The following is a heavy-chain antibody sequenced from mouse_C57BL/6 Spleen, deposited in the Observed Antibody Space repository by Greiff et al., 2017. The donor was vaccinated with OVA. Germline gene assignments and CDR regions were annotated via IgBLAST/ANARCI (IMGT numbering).Heavy chain of an antibody. CDR3: ARDATVGDYYAMDY. CDR1: GYAFTNYL. D-gene: IGHD1-1*01. CDR2: INPGSGGT. Sequence: QVQLQQSGAELVRPGTSVKVSCKASGYAFTNYLIEWVKQRPGQGLEWIGVINPGSGGTNYNEKFKGKATLTADKYYSTAYMQLSSLTSEDSAVYVGARDATVGDYYAMDYWGQGTSVTVSS. V-gene: IGHV1-54*01. J-gene: IGHJ4*01.